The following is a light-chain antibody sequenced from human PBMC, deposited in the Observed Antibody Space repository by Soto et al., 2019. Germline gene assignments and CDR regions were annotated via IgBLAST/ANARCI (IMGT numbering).Light chain of an antibody. CDR1: QDISNY. CDR3: QQYENPLLT. J-gene: IGKJ4*01. CDR2: DAS. Sequence: DIQMTQSPSSLSASVGDRVTITCQASQDISNYLNWYQQKPGKAPKLLIYDASNLETGGPSRFSGSVSGTDFTFTISGLQPEDTSTYYCQQYENPLLTFGGGTKVEIK. V-gene: IGKV1-33*01.